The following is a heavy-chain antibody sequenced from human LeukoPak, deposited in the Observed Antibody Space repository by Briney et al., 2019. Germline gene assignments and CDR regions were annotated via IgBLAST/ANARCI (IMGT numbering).Heavy chain of an antibody. V-gene: IGHV1-8*01. CDR2: MNPNSGNT. CDR3: ARGYRGLDP. J-gene: IGHJ5*02. D-gene: IGHD4-11*01. CDR1: GYTFTIYD. Sequence: ASVTVSCTASGYTFTIYDINWVRQATGQGPEWMGWMNPNSGNTGYSQKFQGRVTMTRNTSISTAYMELSSLRSEDTAVYYCARGYRGLDPWGQGTLVTVSS.